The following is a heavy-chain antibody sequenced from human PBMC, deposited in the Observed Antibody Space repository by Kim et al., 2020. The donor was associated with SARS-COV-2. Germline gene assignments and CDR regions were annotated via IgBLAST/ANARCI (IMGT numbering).Heavy chain of an antibody. CDR3: ARVGVVVAATDC. V-gene: IGHV4-31*02. D-gene: IGHD2-15*01. Sequence: NTPSLKSRVTISVDTSKSQFSLKLSSVTAADTAVYYCARVGVVVAATDCWGQGTLVTVSS. J-gene: IGHJ4*02.